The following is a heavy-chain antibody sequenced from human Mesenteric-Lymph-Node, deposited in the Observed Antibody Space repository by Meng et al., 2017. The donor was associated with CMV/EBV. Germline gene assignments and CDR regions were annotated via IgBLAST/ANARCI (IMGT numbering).Heavy chain of an antibody. Sequence: SETLSLPCTVSGDSISSSTYYWAWIRQPPGKGLEWVASIYYSGSTYYNPSLNSRVTISPDTSKSQFSLRLSSVTAADTAVYYCAAYHGSETFYYNGIDYWGQGTLVTVSS. CDR1: GDSISSSTYY. D-gene: IGHD3-10*01. J-gene: IGHJ4*02. CDR3: AAYHGSETFYYNGIDY. CDR2: IYYSGST. V-gene: IGHV4-39*07.